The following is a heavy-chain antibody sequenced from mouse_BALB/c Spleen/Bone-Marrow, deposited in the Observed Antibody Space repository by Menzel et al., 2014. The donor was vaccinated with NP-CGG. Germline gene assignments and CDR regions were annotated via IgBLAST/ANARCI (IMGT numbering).Heavy chain of an antibody. CDR1: GDSITNAY. CDR3: ARGTGYYFDY. D-gene: IGHD3-3*01. Sequence: EVNLVESGPSLVKPSQTLSLTCSVTGDSITNAYWNWIRKFPGSKIDYMGYISYSSNTYYNPSLKSRISITRDTSKNQFYLQLNSVTTEDTATYFCARGTGYYFDYWGQGTTLTVSS. J-gene: IGHJ2*01. CDR2: ISYSSNT. V-gene: IGHV3-8*02.